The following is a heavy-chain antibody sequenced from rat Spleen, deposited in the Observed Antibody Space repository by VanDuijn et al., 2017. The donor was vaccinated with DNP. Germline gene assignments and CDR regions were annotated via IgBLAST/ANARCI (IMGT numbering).Heavy chain of an antibody. V-gene: IGHV5-22*01. Sequence: EVQLVESGGGLVQPGRSLKLSCAVSGFIFNDYYMAWVRQAPTKGLEWVASISYDGGSTYYRDSVKGRFTIFRDNAKSSLYLQMNSLRSEDMATYYCARHVLPLRVWDYWGQGVMVTVSS. CDR1: GFIFNDYY. J-gene: IGHJ2*01. D-gene: IGHD4-1*01. CDR3: ARHVLPLRVWDY. CDR2: ISYDGGST.